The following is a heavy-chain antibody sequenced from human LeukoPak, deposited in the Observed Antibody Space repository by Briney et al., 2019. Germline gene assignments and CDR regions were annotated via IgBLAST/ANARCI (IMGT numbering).Heavy chain of an antibody. CDR1: GFTFSTYW. D-gene: IGHD5-18*01. J-gene: IGHJ4*02. CDR2: MKQDASEY. CDR3: ARARGGDSYGHNIDY. V-gene: IGHV3-7*01. Sequence: GGSLRLSCAASGFTFSTYWMTWVRQAPGKGLEWVANMKQDASEYYYADSVRGRFTISRDHAKNSLYLQMNSLRAEDTAVYYCARARGGDSYGHNIDYWGQGTLVTVSS.